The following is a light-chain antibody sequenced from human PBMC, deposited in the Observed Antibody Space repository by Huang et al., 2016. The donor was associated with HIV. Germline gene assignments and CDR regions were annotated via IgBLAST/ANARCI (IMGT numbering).Light chain of an antibody. CDR2: AAS. Sequence: DIQMTQSPSSLSASVGDRVTITCRASQSISTYLNWYHQKPGTAPKLLIYAASSLQSGVPARFSGSGSGTDFTLTISSLQPEDFATYYCQQSYSTHWTFGQGTKVEIK. J-gene: IGKJ1*01. CDR3: QQSYSTHWT. CDR1: QSISTY. V-gene: IGKV1-39*01.